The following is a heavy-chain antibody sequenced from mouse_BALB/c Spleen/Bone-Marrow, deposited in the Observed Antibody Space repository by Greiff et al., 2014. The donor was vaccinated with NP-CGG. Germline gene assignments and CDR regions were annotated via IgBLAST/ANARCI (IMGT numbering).Heavy chain of an antibody. CDR3: AKHDTTVVLDY. CDR1: GFSLTDYG. D-gene: IGHD1-1*01. Sequence: VMLVESGPGLVAPSQSLSITCTVSGFSLTDYGVSWVRQPPGKGLEWLGVIWGGGIKYYNSTLKSRLSISKDNSKSQVFLKMNSLQTDDTAMYDCAKHDTTVVLDYWGQGTTLTVSS. V-gene: IGHV2-6-5*01. CDR2: IWGGGIK. J-gene: IGHJ2*01.